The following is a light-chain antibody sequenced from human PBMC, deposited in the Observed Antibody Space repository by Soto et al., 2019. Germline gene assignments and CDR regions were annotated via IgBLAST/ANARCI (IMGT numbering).Light chain of an antibody. CDR3: SAWDDSLSGGV. J-gene: IGLJ3*02. CDR1: SSNIRSNY. CDR2: RDN. V-gene: IGLV1-47*01. Sequence: QSVLTQPPSASGTPGQRVTISCSGSSSNIRSNYVYWYQQLPGTAPKLLIYRDNQRPSGVPDRFSGSRSGTSASLAISGLRSEDEADYYCSAWDDSLSGGVFGGGTTLTVL.